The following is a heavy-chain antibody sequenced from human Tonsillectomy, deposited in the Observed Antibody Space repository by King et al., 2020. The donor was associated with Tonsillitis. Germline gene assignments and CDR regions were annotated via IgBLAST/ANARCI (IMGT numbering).Heavy chain of an antibody. CDR3: AGPSFYYYDSSGYADS. CDR2: IYPGDSDT. V-gene: IGHV5-51*01. Sequence: QLVQSGAEVKKPGESLKISCKGSGYSFTSYWIGWVRQMPGKGLEWMGIIYPGDSDTRYSRSFQGQVTISADKSISTAYLQWSSLTASDPAMYYCAGPSFYYYDSSGYADSWGQGTLVTVSS. D-gene: IGHD3-22*01. CDR1: GYSFTSYW. J-gene: IGHJ4*02.